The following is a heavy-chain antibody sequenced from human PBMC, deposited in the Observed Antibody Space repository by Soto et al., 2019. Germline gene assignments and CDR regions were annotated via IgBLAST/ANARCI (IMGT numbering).Heavy chain of an antibody. J-gene: IGHJ3*02. CDR3: ARVTYDYIWGSYQDALDI. CDR2: MNPNSGNT. Sequence: APVKVSSKASGYTFASYDINWVRQATGQGLEWMGWMNPNSGNTGYAQKFQGRVTMTRNTSISTAYMGLSSLRSEDTAVYYCARVTYDYIWGSYQDALDIWGQGTMVTVSS. CDR1: GYTFASYD. D-gene: IGHD3-16*02. V-gene: IGHV1-8*01.